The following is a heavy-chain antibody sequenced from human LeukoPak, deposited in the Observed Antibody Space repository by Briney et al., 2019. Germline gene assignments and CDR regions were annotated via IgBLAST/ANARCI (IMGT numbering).Heavy chain of an antibody. J-gene: IGHJ2*01. V-gene: IGHV4-31*03. CDR2: IYYSGST. CDR3: ARDRVVVTATSSYWYFDL. Sequence: PSETLSLTCTVSGGSISSGGYYWSWIRQHPGKGLEWIGYIYYSGSTYYNPSLKSRVTISVDTSKNRFSLKLSSVTAADTVVYYCARDRVVVTATSSYWYFDLWGRGTLVTVSS. CDR1: GGSISSGGYY. D-gene: IGHD2-21*02.